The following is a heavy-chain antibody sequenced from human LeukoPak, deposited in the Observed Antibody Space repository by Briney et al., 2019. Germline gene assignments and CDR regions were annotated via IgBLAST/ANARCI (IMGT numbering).Heavy chain of an antibody. J-gene: IGHJ4*02. CDR1: GFTFDDYA. CDR2: ISWNSGSV. CDR3: AKGYSSSWYSAPFDY. V-gene: IGHV3-9*01. Sequence: GGSLRLSCAASGFTFDDYAMHWVRQAPGKGLEWVSGISWNSGSVGYADSVKGRFTISRDNAKNSLYLQMNSLRAEDTALYYCAKGYSSSWYSAPFDYWGQGTLVTVSS. D-gene: IGHD6-13*01.